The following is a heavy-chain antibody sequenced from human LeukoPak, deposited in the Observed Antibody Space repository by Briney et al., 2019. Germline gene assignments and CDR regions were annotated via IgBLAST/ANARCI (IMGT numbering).Heavy chain of an antibody. V-gene: IGHV3-7*01. CDR1: GFTFSSYW. Sequence: PGGSLRLSCAASGFTFSSYWMSWVRQAPGKGLEWVANIKQDGSEKYYVDSVKGRFTISRDNAKNSLYLQMNSLRAEDTAVYYCARETKQWWQPLGGGGPDPPKAFDIWGQGTMVTVSS. CDR2: IKQDGSEK. CDR3: ARETKQWWQPLGGGGPDPPKAFDI. J-gene: IGHJ3*02. D-gene: IGHD2-15*01.